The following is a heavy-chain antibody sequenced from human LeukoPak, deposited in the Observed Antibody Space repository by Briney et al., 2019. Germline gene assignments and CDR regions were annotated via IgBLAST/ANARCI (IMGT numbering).Heavy chain of an antibody. CDR1: GGSISGYY. J-gene: IGHJ5*02. Sequence: SVTLSFTCAVYGGSISGYYWRWHRQPPGKGLVWSGEINHSGSTNYNTSLKSRVTISVDTSETPFSLMLSSVTAAAAAVYYCRRGRLLEWFPTSNRLAPWGQGTLVTVSS. V-gene: IGHV4-34*01. CDR2: INHSGST. D-gene: IGHD3-3*01. CDR3: RRGRLLEWFPTSNRLAP.